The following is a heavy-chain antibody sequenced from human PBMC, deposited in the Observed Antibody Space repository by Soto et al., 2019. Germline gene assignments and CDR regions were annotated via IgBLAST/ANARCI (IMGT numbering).Heavy chain of an antibody. CDR2: ITDDGRTT. D-gene: IGHD2-21*01. V-gene: IGHV3-23*01. CDR1: GFTFSSFG. Sequence: GGSLRLSCAASGFTFSSFGMNWVRQAPGKGLEWVSGITDDGRTTFHIDSVKGRFTISRDNSENTLYLQMNSLRADDTAVYYCVPRPHTAVVQWGQGTLVTVSS. CDR3: VPRPHTAVVQ. J-gene: IGHJ4*02.